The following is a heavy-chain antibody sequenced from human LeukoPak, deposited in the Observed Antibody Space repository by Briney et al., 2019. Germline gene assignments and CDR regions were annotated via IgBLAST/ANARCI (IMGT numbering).Heavy chain of an antibody. Sequence: PGRSLRLSCAASGFTFDDYGMHWVRQAPGKGLEWVSGISWNSGSIGYADSVKGRFTISRDNAKNSLYLQMNSLRAEDTALYYCAKDEGDSGYDLGYWGQGTLVTVSS. V-gene: IGHV3-9*01. CDR1: GFTFDDYG. CDR2: ISWNSGSI. D-gene: IGHD5-12*01. CDR3: AKDEGDSGYDLGY. J-gene: IGHJ4*02.